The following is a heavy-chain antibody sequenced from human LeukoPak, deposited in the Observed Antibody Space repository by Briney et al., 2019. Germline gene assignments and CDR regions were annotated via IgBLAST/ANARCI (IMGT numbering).Heavy chain of an antibody. J-gene: IGHJ4*02. CDR1: GITFSNYA. CDR2: LSASGGTT. CDR3: AREILAPGKTHDY. Sequence: GGSLRLSCTASGITFSNYAMTWVRQSPGKGLEWVSGLSASGGTTSYADSVKGRFTISRDNSKNMVYLQMSSLRAEDTAVYFCAREILAPGKTHDYWGQGTLVTVSS. V-gene: IGHV3-23*01.